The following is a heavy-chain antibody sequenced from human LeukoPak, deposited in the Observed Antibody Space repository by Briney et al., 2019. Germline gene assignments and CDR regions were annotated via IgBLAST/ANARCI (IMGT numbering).Heavy chain of an antibody. V-gene: IGHV3-23*01. D-gene: IGHD3-22*01. J-gene: IGHJ5*02. CDR3: AKTSSGYYYT. Sequence: GGSLRLSCTASGFTFNNYAITWLRQAPGKGLEWVSAVDGDTGDTYYADSVRGRFTISTDNSKKKVYLQMNSLRADDTAVYHCAKTSSGYYYTWGRGALVTVS. CDR2: VDGDTGDT. CDR1: GFTFNNYA.